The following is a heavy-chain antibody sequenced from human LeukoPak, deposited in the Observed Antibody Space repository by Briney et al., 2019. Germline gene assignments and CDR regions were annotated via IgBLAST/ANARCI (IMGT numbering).Heavy chain of an antibody. CDR1: GDSIGIRGYS. D-gene: IGHD6-13*01. Sequence: SETLSLTCAVSGDSIGIRGYSWSWIRQPPGRGLEWIGYIHQSGNTYYNPSLQSRVTISIDTSNNHYSLNLTSVTAADTAVYFCARRVAGAGTSYFDLWGQGTPVTVSS. CDR2: IHQSGNT. V-gene: IGHV4-30-2*01. J-gene: IGHJ4*02. CDR3: ARRVAGAGTSYFDL.